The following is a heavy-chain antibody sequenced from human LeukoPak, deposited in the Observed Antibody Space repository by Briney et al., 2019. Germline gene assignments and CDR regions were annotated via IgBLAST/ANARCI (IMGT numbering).Heavy chain of an antibody. J-gene: IGHJ4*02. Sequence: PGGSLRLSCVVSGFTFSSYWMSWVLQAPGKGLEWVANIKQDGSEKYYVDSVKGRFTMSRDNAKNSLYLQMNSLRAEDTAVYYCARVQWELRGVGSYFEYWGQGALVTVSS. CDR3: ARVQWELRGVGSYFEY. D-gene: IGHD1-26*01. V-gene: IGHV3-7*01. CDR2: IKQDGSEK. CDR1: GFTFSSYW.